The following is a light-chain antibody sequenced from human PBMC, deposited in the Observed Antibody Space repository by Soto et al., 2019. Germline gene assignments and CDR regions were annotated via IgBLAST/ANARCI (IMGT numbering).Light chain of an antibody. CDR2: DAA. J-gene: IGKJ4*01. V-gene: IGKV1-33*01. CDR1: QSISTW. CDR3: QQYDNHPRLT. Sequence: DIQITHSPSTLSAAVVGRVTITCRVSQSISTWFAWYHQKPGNAPKLLIYDAANMETWVPSRCSGSGSGTDVTFTISSLQPEDIATYYCQQYDNHPRLTFGGGTKVDIK.